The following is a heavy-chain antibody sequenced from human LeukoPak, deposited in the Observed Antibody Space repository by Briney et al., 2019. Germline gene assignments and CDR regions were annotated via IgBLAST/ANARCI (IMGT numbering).Heavy chain of an antibody. V-gene: IGHV3-30-3*01. Sequence: GGSLRLSCAASGFTFSSYAMHWVRQAPGKGLEWVAVISYDGSNKYYADSVKGRFTISRDNSMDTLYLQMNSLRVEDTAVYYCAKGRGDFWSNFDSWGQGTVVTVSA. CDR3: AKGRGDFWSNFDS. J-gene: IGHJ4*02. CDR2: ISYDGSNK. CDR1: GFTFSSYA. D-gene: IGHD3-3*01.